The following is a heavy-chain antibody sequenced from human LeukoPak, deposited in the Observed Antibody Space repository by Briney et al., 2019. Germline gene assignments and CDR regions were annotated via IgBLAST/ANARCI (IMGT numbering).Heavy chain of an antibody. CDR3: AKRAPLYSSTPGNYFDS. D-gene: IGHD6-19*01. J-gene: IGHJ4*02. CDR1: GFTFSSYG. V-gene: IGHV3-23*01. Sequence: HPGGSQRLSCAASGFTFSSYGMSRVRQAPGKGLEWASTLSGSDGTTYYAGSVKGRFTVSRDNTKNPFYLQMNSLRAEDTAVYYCAKRAPLYSSTPGNYFDSWGQGTLVTVSS. CDR2: LSGSDGTT.